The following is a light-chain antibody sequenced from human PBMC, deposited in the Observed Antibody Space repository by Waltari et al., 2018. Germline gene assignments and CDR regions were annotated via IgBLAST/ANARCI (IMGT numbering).Light chain of an antibody. CDR2: EVT. CDR3: SSYAGSSVWV. V-gene: IGLV2-8*01. Sequence: QSALTQPPSASGSPGQSVTISCTGSSSDIGNYDYVAWYHQRPDKAPELMIYEVTKRPSGVPDRFSGSKSGNTASLTVSGLQAADEADYYCSSYAGSSVWVFGGGTKLTVV. CDR1: SSDIGNYDY. J-gene: IGLJ3*02.